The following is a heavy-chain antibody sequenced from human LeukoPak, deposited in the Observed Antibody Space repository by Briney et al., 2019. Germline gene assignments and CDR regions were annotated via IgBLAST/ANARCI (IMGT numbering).Heavy chain of an antibody. J-gene: IGHJ6*03. Sequence: SGGSLRLSCAASGLTFSSYSMNWVRQAPGKGLEWVANIKQDGSEKYYVDSVKGRFTISRDNAKNSLYLQMNSLRAEDTAVYYCARDLRKVDDFWSGYYSQYYYYMDVWGKGTTVTVSS. CDR3: ARDLRKVDDFWSGYYSQYYYYMDV. V-gene: IGHV3-7*01. D-gene: IGHD3-3*01. CDR2: IKQDGSEK. CDR1: GLTFSSYS.